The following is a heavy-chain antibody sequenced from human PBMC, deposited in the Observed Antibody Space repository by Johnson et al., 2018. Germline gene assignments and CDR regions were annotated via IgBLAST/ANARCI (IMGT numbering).Heavy chain of an antibody. J-gene: IGHJ3*02. CDR1: GFRFDDYA. Sequence: VQLVQSGGGLAQPGRSLRLSCTASGFRFDDYAMHWVRQAPGKGLEWVSGISWNSGSIGYADSVKGRFTIPRDSAKNSLYLKMNSLRVKETALYYCAKANGAYMYYRNRDAAFDIWGQGTMVTVAS. D-gene: IGHD2-8*01. CDR3: AKANGAYMYYRNRDAAFDI. CDR2: ISWNSGSI. V-gene: IGHV3-9*01.